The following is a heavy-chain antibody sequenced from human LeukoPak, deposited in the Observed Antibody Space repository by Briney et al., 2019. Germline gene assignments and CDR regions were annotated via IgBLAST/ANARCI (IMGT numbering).Heavy chain of an antibody. CDR2: IHSSGGT. J-gene: IGHJ4*02. D-gene: IGHD1-1*01. CDR3: ARAGERNDLPY. Sequence: SETLTLTCTVSGGSISGYYWSWIRQSPGKGLEWIGYIHSSGGTNYNPYLNSRVTILVDTSKNQFSLKMTSVTAADTAVYYCARAGERNDLPYWGQGTMVTVSS. V-gene: IGHV4-59*01. CDR1: GGSISGYY.